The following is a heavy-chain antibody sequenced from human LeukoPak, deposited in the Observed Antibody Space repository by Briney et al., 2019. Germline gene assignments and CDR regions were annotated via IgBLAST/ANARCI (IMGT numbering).Heavy chain of an antibody. V-gene: IGHV1-18*01. J-gene: IGHJ5*02. D-gene: IGHD2-2*02. CDR3: ARVGQAVPAAIGTNWFDP. CDR1: GYTFNSYG. Sequence: ASVKVSCKASGYTFNSYGITWVRQAPGQGLEWMGRISAYNGNTNYAQMLQGRVTMTTDTSTSTVYMELRSLRSDDTAVYYCARVGQAVPAAIGTNWFDPWGQGTLVTVSS. CDR2: ISAYNGNT.